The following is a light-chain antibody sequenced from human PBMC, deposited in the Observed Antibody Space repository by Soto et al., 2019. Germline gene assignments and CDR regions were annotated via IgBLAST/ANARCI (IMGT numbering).Light chain of an antibody. CDR3: QQYGSSPLT. J-gene: IGKJ4*01. V-gene: IGKV3-20*01. Sequence: EIVLTQSPGTLSLSPGERATLSCRASQSVSNNYLAWYQQKPGQAPRLLIYGASSRATGIPDRFSGSWSGTDFTLTINRLEPEDFAVYYCQQYGSSPLTFGGGTKVEIK. CDR1: QSVSNNY. CDR2: GAS.